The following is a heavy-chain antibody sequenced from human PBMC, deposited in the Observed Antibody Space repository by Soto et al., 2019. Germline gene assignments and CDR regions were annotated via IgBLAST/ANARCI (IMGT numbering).Heavy chain of an antibody. V-gene: IGHV3-9*01. CDR2: ISWNSFNI. CDR1: GFTFDDHA. J-gene: IGHJ4*02. CDR3: VKESIIEYGSLDY. Sequence: EVQLVESGGGLVQSGRSLRLSCAASGFTFDDHAMHWVRQAPVKGLEWVSGISWNSFNIGYADSVKGRFTISRDSAKNSLYLQMNSLRPEDTAFYYCVKESIIEYGSLDYWGRGALVTVSS. D-gene: IGHD6-13*01.